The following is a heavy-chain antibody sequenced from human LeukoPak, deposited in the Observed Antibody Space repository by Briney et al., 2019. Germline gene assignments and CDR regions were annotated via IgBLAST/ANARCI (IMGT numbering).Heavy chain of an antibody. J-gene: IGHJ4*02. CDR2: ISGSGGST. D-gene: IGHD3-22*01. V-gene: IGHV3-23*01. CDR1: GFTFSSYA. Sequence: GGSLRLSCAASGFTFSSYAMSWVRQAPGKGLEWVSAISGSGGSTYYADSAKGRFTISRDNSKNTLYLQMNSLRAEDTAVYYCAKDEQYYYDSSGSDYWGQGTLVTVSS. CDR3: AKDEQYYYDSSGSDY.